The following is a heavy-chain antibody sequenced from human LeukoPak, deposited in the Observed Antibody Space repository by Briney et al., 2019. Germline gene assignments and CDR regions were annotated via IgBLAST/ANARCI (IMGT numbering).Heavy chain of an antibody. CDR1: GGSIKSHY. D-gene: IGHD3-10*01. Sequence: SETLSLTCSVSGGSIKSHYWSLIRQTPAKGLEWIGSIYYSGSYPYNPSFKIRVTISVDTSMTHFYLKLRSSTAAAAAYYYWARGTANWFDPWGQGTLVTVSS. V-gene: IGHV4-59*11. CDR3: ARGTANWFDP. CDR2: IYYSGSY. J-gene: IGHJ5*02.